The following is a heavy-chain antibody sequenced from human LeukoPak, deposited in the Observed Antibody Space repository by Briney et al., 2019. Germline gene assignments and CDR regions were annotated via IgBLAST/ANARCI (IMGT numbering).Heavy chain of an antibody. CDR1: GLSLTTYA. CDR3: AKETMTTVTSCFDY. V-gene: IGHV3-23*01. J-gene: IGHJ4*02. CDR2: ISDRGDST. Sequence: PGGSLRLSCAASGLSLTTYAMGWVRQAPGKGLEWVSVISDRGDSTYYGDSVKGRFTISRDNSKNTLYLQMNSLRAEDTALYYCAKETMTTVTSCFDYWGQGTLVTVSS. D-gene: IGHD4-17*01.